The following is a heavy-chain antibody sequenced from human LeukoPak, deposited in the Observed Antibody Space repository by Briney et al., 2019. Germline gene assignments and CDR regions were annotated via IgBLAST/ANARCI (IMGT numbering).Heavy chain of an antibody. Sequence: GSSVKVSCKASGGTFSSYAISWVRQAPGQGLEWMGIINPSDGSTSCAQKFQGRVTMTRDTSTSTVYMELSSLRSEDTAVYYCARGTYSSSFDYWGQGTLVTVSS. CDR1: GGTFSSYA. CDR3: ARGTYSSSFDY. CDR2: INPSDGST. V-gene: IGHV1-46*01. J-gene: IGHJ4*02. D-gene: IGHD6-13*01.